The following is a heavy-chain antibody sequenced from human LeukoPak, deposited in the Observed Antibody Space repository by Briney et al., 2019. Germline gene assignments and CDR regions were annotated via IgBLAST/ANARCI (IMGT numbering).Heavy chain of an antibody. CDR3: ARIIVGATSWGDFDY. CDR2: IKQDGSEK. D-gene: IGHD1-26*01. V-gene: IGHV3-7*01. CDR1: GFTFSSYW. J-gene: IGHJ4*02. Sequence: GGSLRLSCAASGFTFSSYWMSWVRQAPGRGLEWVANIKQDGSEKYYVDSVKGRFTISRDNAKNSLYLQMNSLRAEDTAVYYCARIIVGATSWGDFDYWGQGTLVTVSS.